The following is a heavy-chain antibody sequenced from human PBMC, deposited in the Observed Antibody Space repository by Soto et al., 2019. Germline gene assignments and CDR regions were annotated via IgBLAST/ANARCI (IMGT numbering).Heavy chain of an antibody. D-gene: IGHD3-10*01. CDR2: IYWDDDK. V-gene: IGHV2-5*02. Sequence: SGPTLVNPTQTLTLTCTFSGFSLSTSGVGVGWIRQPPGKALEWLALIYWDDDKRYSPSLKSRLTITKDTSKNQVVLTMTNMDPVDTATYCCAHRDASLYGSGSYYNWFDPWGQGTLVTVSS. CDR3: AHRDASLYGSGSYYNWFDP. J-gene: IGHJ5*02. CDR1: GFSLSTSGVG.